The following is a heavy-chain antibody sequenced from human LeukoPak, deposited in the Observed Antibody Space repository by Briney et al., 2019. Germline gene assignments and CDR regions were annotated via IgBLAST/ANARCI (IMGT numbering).Heavy chain of an antibody. CDR3: ARQRPMVRGAIDY. Sequence: SETLSLTCVVSGGSIGNIDWWSWVRQPPGKGLEWIGEIFHTGTANYNPSLKSRLTISVDTSKNQFSLRLNSVTAADTAVYYCARQRPMVRGAIDYWGLGTLVAVSS. CDR2: IFHTGTA. D-gene: IGHD3-10*01. CDR1: GGSIGNIDW. J-gene: IGHJ4*02. V-gene: IGHV4/OR15-8*01.